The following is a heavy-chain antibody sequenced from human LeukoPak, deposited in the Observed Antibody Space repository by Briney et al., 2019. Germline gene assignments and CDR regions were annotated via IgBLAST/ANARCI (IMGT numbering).Heavy chain of an antibody. J-gene: IGHJ4*02. CDR2: ISANSGKT. D-gene: IGHD3-16*02. Sequence: VASVKVSCKAPGYTFTSYGISWVRQAPGQGLEWMGWISANSGKTNYAQRFQGRVTMTRETSSSTVYMELRSLRSDDTAVYFCARDKNYRFDYWGQGTLVSVTS. CDR3: ARDKNYRFDY. V-gene: IGHV1-18*01. CDR1: GYTFTSYG.